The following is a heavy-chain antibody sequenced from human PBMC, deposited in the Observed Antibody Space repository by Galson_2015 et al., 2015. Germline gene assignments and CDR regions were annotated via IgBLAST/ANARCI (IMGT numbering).Heavy chain of an antibody. CDR2: ISSAGSYI. CDR3: ARGGDFWGAYWGRADY. V-gene: IGHV3-21*01. Sequence: SSYSMNWVRQAPGKGLEWVSFISSAGSYIHYADSLKGRFTISRDNAKNTLYLQMNNLRAEDTAVYYCARGGDFWGAYWGRADYWGQGTLVTVSS. CDR1: SSYS. D-gene: IGHD3-3*01. J-gene: IGHJ4*02.